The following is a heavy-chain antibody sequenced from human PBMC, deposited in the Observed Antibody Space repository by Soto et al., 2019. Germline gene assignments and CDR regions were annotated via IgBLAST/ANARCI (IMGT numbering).Heavy chain of an antibody. CDR2: INHSGST. V-gene: IGHV4-34*01. CDR1: GGSFSGYY. Sequence: QVQLQQWGAGLLKPSETLSLTCAVYGGSFSGYYWSWIRQPPGKGLEWIGEINHSGSTNYNPSLKSRVTISVDTPKNQFSLKLSSVTAADTAVYYCARAVPHRAMVPWGQGTLVTVSS. D-gene: IGHD5-18*01. J-gene: IGHJ4*02. CDR3: ARAVPHRAMVP.